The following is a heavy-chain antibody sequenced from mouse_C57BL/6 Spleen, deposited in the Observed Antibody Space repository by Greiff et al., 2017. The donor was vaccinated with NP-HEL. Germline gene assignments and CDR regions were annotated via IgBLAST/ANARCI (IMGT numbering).Heavy chain of an antibody. CDR3: TTDSSGPY. J-gene: IGHJ3*01. V-gene: IGHV14-4*01. CDR2: IDPENGDT. CDR1: GFNIKDDY. D-gene: IGHD3-2*02. Sequence: EVKLMESGAELVRPGASVKLSCTASGFNIKDDYMHWVKQRPEQGLEWIGWIDPENGDTEYASKFQGKATITADTSSNTAYLQLSSLTSEDTAVYYCTTDSSGPYWGQGTLVTVSA.